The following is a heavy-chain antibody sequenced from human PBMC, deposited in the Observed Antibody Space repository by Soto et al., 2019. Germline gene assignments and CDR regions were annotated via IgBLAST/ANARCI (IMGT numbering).Heavy chain of an antibody. D-gene: IGHD2-2*01. J-gene: IGHJ5*02. CDR2: ISSSSSYI. CDR3: ARDQEKEDIVVVPAAGGRMPYNWFDP. CDR1: GFTFSSYS. V-gene: IGHV3-21*01. Sequence: GGSLRLSCAASGFTFSSYSMNWVRQAPGKGLEWVSSISSSSSYIYYADSVKGRFTISRDNAKNSLYLQMNSLRAEDTAVYYCARDQEKEDIVVVPAAGGRMPYNWFDPWGQGTLVTVSS.